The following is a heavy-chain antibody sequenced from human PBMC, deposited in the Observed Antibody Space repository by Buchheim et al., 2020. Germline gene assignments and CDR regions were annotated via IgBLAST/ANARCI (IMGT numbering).Heavy chain of an antibody. J-gene: IGHJ6*01. CDR3: ARGYGDYENYYYGMDV. D-gene: IGHD4-17*01. Sequence: QVQLQESGPGLVKPSQTLSLTCTVSGGSISSGDYYWSWIRQPPGKGLEWIGYIYYSGCTYYNPFLQSRVTISVDTSKNQFSLKLSSVTAADTAVYYCARGYGDYENYYYGMDVWGQGTT. V-gene: IGHV4-30-4*01. CDR1: GGSISSGDYY. CDR2: IYYSGCT.